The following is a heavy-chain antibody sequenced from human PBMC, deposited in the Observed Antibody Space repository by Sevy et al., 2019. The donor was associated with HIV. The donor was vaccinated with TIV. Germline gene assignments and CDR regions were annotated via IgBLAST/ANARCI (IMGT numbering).Heavy chain of an antibody. Sequence: SETLSLTCTVSGGSISSGDYYWSWIRQPPGKGLEWIGYIYYSGSTYYNPSLKSRVTISVDTSKNQFSLKLGSVTAADTAVYYCARCLEPEVVAATPEAFDIWGQGTMVTVSS. V-gene: IGHV4-30-4*01. J-gene: IGHJ3*02. CDR1: GGSISSGDYY. CDR2: IYYSGST. CDR3: ARCLEPEVVAATPEAFDI. D-gene: IGHD2-15*01.